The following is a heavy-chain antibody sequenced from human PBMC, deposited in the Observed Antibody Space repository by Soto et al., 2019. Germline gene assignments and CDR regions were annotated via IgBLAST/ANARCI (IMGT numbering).Heavy chain of an antibody. D-gene: IGHD5-18*01. J-gene: IGHJ2*01. Sequence: GGSLRLSCTVSGFTLNQYTMSWVRQAPGKGLEWVSSIRGTRNHIYYADSVKGRFTISRDNAKNSLYLQMNSLRAEDTAVYYCARGRGTATELYWYFDVWGRGTLVTVSS. CDR3: ARGRGTATELYWYFDV. CDR2: IRGTRNHI. V-gene: IGHV3-21*01. CDR1: GFTLNQYT.